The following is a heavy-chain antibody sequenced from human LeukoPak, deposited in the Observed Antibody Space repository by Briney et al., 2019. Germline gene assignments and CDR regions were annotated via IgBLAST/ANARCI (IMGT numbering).Heavy chain of an antibody. Sequence: ASVKVSCKASGYTFTSYGISWVRQAPGQGLEWMGWISAYNGNTNYAQKLQGRVTMTTDTSTSTAYTELRRLRSDDTAVYYCARSRCSSTSCYGDLDYWGQGTLVTVSS. V-gene: IGHV1-18*01. CDR3: ARSRCSSTSCYGDLDY. J-gene: IGHJ4*02. CDR2: ISAYNGNT. D-gene: IGHD2-2*01. CDR1: GYTFTSYG.